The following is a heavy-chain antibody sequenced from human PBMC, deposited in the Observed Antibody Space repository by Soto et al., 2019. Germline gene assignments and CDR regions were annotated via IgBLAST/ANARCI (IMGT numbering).Heavy chain of an antibody. D-gene: IGHD2-21*01. V-gene: IGHV4-59*01. CDR2: VYSSGST. CDR1: GGSISGYY. J-gene: IGHJ5*02. Sequence: SGTLSLTCTVSGGSISGYYWSWLRQPPGKALEWIGYVYSSGSTNYNPSLKSRVTISVDTSRNQFSLKVNSVTAADTAVYYCARRAVVAVTGSLDNCLDPWGQGILVPVSS. CDR3: ARRAVVAVTGSLDNCLDP.